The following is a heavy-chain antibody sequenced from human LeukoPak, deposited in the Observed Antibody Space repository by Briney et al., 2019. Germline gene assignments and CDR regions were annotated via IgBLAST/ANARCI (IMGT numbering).Heavy chain of an antibody. J-gene: IGHJ4*02. CDR2: IKQDGSEK. D-gene: IGHD4-17*01. CDR1: GFTFSNYW. Sequence: PGGSLRLSCAASGFTFSNYWMGWVRQAPGKGLEWVANIKQDGSEKYYVDSVKGRFTISRDNAKNSLYLQMNSLRAEDTAVYYCARELHGDYAEFDYWGQGTLVTVSS. V-gene: IGHV3-7*01. CDR3: ARELHGDYAEFDY.